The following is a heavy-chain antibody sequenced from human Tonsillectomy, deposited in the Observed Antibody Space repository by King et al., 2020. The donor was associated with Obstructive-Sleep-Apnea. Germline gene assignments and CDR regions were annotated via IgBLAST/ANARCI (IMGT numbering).Heavy chain of an antibody. V-gene: IGHV4-59*01. CDR3: ARDPHQEGDYHYGMDV. J-gene: IGHJ6*02. Sequence: QVQLQESGPGLVKPSETLSLTCTVSGGSISRYYWSWIRQPPGKGLEWIGYVYYSGRTYYNPSLKSRLIISVDTSKNQFSLRLTSVTPADTAVYFCARDPHQEGDYHYGMDVWGQGTTVTVSS. CDR2: VYYSGRT. CDR1: GGSISRYY.